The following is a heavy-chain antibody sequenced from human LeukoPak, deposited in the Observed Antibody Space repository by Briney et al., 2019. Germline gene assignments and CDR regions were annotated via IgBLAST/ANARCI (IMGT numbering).Heavy chain of an antibody. CDR2: IKSKTDGGTT. CDR1: GFTFSNAW. J-gene: IGHJ4*02. CDR3: TTDRVPSHNYGGSYVGY. Sequence: GGSLRLSCAASGFTFSNAWMNWVRQAPGKGLEWVGRIKSKTDGGTTDYAAPVKGRFTISRDDSKNTLYLQTNSLKTEDTAVYYCTTDRVPSHNYGGSYVGYWGQGTLVTVSS. V-gene: IGHV3-15*07. D-gene: IGHD1-26*01.